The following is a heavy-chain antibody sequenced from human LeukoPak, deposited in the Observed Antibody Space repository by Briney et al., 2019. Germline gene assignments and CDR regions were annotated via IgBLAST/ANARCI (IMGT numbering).Heavy chain of an antibody. J-gene: IGHJ4*02. V-gene: IGHV1-46*01. CDR1: GYTFTRYN. CDR3: ARDWAETAVAYPEY. CDR2: INPRGGST. D-gene: IGHD5-18*01. Sequence: ASVKVSCKASGYTFTRYNMHWVRQAPGQGLEWMGIINPRGGSTSYAQKLQGRVTITRDTSTSTVYMELSSLRSEDTAVYYCARDWAETAVAYPEYWGQGTLVTVSS.